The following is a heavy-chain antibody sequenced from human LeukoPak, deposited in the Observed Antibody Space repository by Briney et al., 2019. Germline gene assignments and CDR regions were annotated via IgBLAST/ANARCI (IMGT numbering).Heavy chain of an antibody. D-gene: IGHD2-15*01. Sequence: GGSLRLSCAASGFTFSSYGMHWVRQAPGKGLEWVAVIWYDGSNKYYADSVKGRFTISRDNSKNTLYLQMNSLRAEDTAVYYCAKDTKDYYYMDVWGQGTTVIVSS. CDR1: GFTFSSYG. CDR2: IWYDGSNK. CDR3: AKDTKDYYYMDV. J-gene: IGHJ6*03. V-gene: IGHV3-33*06.